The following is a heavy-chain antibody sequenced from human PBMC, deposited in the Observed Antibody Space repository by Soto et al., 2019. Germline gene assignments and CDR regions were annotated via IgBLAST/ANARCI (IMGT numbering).Heavy chain of an antibody. D-gene: IGHD2-2*01. CDR2: ISWNSGSI. Sequence: PGGSLRLSCAASGFTFDDYAMHWVRQAPGKGLEWVSGISWNSGSIGYADSVKGRFTISRDNAKNSLYLQMNSLRAEDTALYYCARDSPGRYCSSTSCPRMDVWGQGTKVTVSS. V-gene: IGHV3-9*01. J-gene: IGHJ6*02. CDR1: GFTFDDYA. CDR3: ARDSPGRYCSSTSCPRMDV.